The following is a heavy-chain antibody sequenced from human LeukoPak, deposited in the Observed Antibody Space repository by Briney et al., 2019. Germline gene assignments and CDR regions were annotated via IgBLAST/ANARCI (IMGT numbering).Heavy chain of an antibody. V-gene: IGHV1-69*05. Sequence: GASVKVSCKASGGTFSSYAISWVRQAPGQELEWMGRIIPIFGTANYAQKFQGRVTITTDESTSTAYMELSSLRSEDTAVYYCARDAAYCGGDCYSDAFDIWGQGTMVTVSS. CDR2: IIPIFGTA. CDR1: GGTFSSYA. CDR3: ARDAAYCGGDCYSDAFDI. D-gene: IGHD2-21*02. J-gene: IGHJ3*02.